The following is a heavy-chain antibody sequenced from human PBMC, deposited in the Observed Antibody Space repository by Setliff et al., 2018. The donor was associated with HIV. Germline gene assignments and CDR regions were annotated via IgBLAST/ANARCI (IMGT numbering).Heavy chain of an antibody. Sequence: PSETLSLTCTVSGGSISSGYHYWTWIRQPAGKGLEWIGHVFTTGSTNYNPSLKSRVTISVDTSKNQFSLKLSSVTAADTAVYYCARDGTRQMWGSDYFHYYYIEFWDKGTTVTVSS. CDR3: ARDGTRQMWGSDYFHYYYIEF. CDR1: GGSISSGYHY. V-gene: IGHV4-61*09. CDR2: VFTTGST. D-gene: IGHD1-7*01. J-gene: IGHJ6*03.